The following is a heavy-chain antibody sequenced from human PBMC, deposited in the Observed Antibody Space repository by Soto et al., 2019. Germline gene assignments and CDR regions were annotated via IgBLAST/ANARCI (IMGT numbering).Heavy chain of an antibody. D-gene: IGHD6-6*01. CDR3: AGQYSSSSVEF. J-gene: IGHJ4*02. CDR1: GFTFSDYF. V-gene: IGHV3-11*01. CDR2: ISSGAITI. Sequence: PAGSLKLSCAASGFTFSDYFMNWIRQAPGKGLEWVSYISSGAITIYYADSVKGRFTISRDNAKNSLYPQMNSLRAEDTAVYYCAGQYSSSSVEFWGQGTLVTLSS.